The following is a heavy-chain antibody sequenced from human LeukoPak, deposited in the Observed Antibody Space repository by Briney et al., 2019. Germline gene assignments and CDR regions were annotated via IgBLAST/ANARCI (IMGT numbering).Heavy chain of an antibody. V-gene: IGHV4-34*01. CDR1: GGSFSGYY. CDR3: VRKRSYDFWSGYKYYYYYYMDV. D-gene: IGHD3-3*01. J-gene: IGHJ6*03. CDR2: INHSGST. Sequence: SETLSLTCAVYGGSFSGYYWSWIRQPPGKGLEWIGEINHSGSTNYNPSLKSRVTISVDTSKNQFSLKLSSVTAADTAVYYCVRKRSYDFWSGYKYYYYYYMDVWGKGTTVTVSS.